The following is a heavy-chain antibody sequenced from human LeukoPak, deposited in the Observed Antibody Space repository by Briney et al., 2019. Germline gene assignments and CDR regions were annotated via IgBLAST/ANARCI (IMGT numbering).Heavy chain of an antibody. J-gene: IGHJ4*02. CDR2: IYHSGST. D-gene: IGHD2-15*01. CDR3: ARAFGCSGGSCYRFFDY. Sequence: SETLSLTCTVSGGSISSYYWSWIRQPPGKGLEWIGSIYHSGSTYYNPSLKSRVTISVGTSKNQFSLKLNSVTATDTAVYYCARAFGCSGGSCYRFFDYWGQGTLVTVSS. V-gene: IGHV4-59*08. CDR1: GGSISSYY.